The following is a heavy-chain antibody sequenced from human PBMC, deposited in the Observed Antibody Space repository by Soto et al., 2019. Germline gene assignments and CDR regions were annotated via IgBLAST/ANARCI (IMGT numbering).Heavy chain of an antibody. CDR2: INEGGSEK. CDR3: AKGGHLDY. Sequence: EVQLVESGGGLVQPGGSLRLSCEASGFPFSSFWMSWVRQAPGKGLEWVVNINEGGSEKYYVDSVRGRFTISRDNTKNSLSLQMNSLRAEDTALYYCAKGGHLDYWGQGTPVTVSS. CDR1: GFPFSSFW. J-gene: IGHJ4*02. V-gene: IGHV3-7*01.